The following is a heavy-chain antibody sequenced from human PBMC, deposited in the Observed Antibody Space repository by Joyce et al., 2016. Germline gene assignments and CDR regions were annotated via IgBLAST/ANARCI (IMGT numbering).Heavy chain of an antibody. V-gene: IGHV4-30-4*01. CDR2: IYFSGST. CDR1: GGSISSGDYY. J-gene: IGHJ4*02. CDR3: ARGNGDFWSGYYNYFDY. D-gene: IGHD3-3*01. Sequence: QVQLQESGPGLVKPSQTLSLTCTASGGSISSGDYYWSWVRQSPVKGLEWIGYIYFSGSTHRNPSLKSRLTISADTSKNQFSLKVRAVTAADTAVYYCARGNGDFWSGYYNYFDYWGQGILVTVSS.